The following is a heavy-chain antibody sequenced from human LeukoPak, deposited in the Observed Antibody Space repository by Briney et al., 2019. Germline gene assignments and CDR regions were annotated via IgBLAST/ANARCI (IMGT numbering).Heavy chain of an antibody. Sequence: GGSLRLSCAASGFTFDDYGMSWVRQAPGKGLEWVSTINWNGVSTDYADSVKGRFTISRDNAKNSLYLQMYSPRAEDTAFYYCAREMGDSSGYYYGYWGQGTLVTVSS. J-gene: IGHJ4*02. D-gene: IGHD3-22*01. CDR1: GFTFDDYG. CDR3: AREMGDSSGYYYGY. CDR2: INWNGVST. V-gene: IGHV3-20*04.